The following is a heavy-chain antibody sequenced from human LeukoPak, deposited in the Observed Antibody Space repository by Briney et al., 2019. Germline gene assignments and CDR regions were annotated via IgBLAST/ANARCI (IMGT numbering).Heavy chain of an antibody. V-gene: IGHV3-74*01. CDR1: GFTFSSYW. CDR3: ARAGYQLPLDAFDI. J-gene: IGHJ3*02. D-gene: IGHD2-2*01. CDR2: INSDGSST. Sequence: GGSLRLSCAASGFTFSSYWMHWVRQAPGKGLVWVSRINSDGSSTSYADSVKGRFTISRDNAKNTLYLQMNSLRAEDTAVYYRARAGYQLPLDAFDIWGQGTMVTVSS.